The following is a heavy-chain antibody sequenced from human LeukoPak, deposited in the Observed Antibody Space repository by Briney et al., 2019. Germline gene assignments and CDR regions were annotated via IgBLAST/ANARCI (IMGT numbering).Heavy chain of an antibody. J-gene: IGHJ4*02. D-gene: IGHD4-11*01. Sequence: GGSLRLSCAASGFIFSGYGMHWVRQAPGKGLEWVVMIWYDGSNKYYADSVEGRFTISGDNSKNTVYLEMNSLRAEDTAVYYCARDGNDYSNYGPLDYWGQGTLVTVSS. V-gene: IGHV3-33*01. CDR1: GFIFSGYG. CDR3: ARDGNDYSNYGPLDY. CDR2: IWYDGSNK.